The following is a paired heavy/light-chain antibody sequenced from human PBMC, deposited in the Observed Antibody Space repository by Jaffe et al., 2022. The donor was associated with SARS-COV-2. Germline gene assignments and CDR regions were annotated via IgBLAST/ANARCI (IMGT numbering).Heavy chain of an antibody. D-gene: IGHD1-26*01. J-gene: IGHJ4*02. Sequence: QVQLQESGPGLVKPSETLSLTCTVSGGSISTYYWNWLRQPPGKRLEWIANVHYSGITYYSPSLKSRVSISVDTSKNQFSLNLISVTAADTAVYYCAREGGSFNYFDSWGQGALVTVSS. CDR1: GGSISTYY. CDR2: VHYSGIT. CDR3: AREGGSFNYFDS. V-gene: IGHV4-59*01.
Light chain of an antibody. J-gene: IGKJ3*01. CDR2: NVS. V-gene: IGKV3-11*01. CDR3: QHRSNWPLFT. Sequence: EIVLTQSPATLSLSPGERATLSCRASQSVNSFLAWYQHKPGQAPRLLIYNVSNRAPGIPARFSGSGSGTDFTLTISSLEPEDFAVYYCQHRSNWPLFTFGPGTKVDIK. CDR1: QSVNSF.